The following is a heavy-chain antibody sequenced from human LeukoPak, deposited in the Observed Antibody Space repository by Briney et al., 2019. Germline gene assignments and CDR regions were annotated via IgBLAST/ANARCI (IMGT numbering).Heavy chain of an antibody. D-gene: IGHD3-10*01. J-gene: IGHJ3*02. CDR1: GFTFSGSA. CDR3: TSLWITMVQGVRGAFDI. Sequence: PGGSLRLSCAASGFTFSGSAMHWVRQASGKGLEWVGRIRSKANSYATAYAASVKGRFTISRDDSKNTAYLQMNSLKTEDTAVYYCTSLWITMVQGVRGAFDIWGQGTMVTVSS. CDR2: IRSKANSYAT. V-gene: IGHV3-73*01.